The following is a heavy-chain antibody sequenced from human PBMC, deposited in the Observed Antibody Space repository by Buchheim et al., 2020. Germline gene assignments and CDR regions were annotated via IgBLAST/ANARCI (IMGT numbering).Heavy chain of an antibody. J-gene: IGHJ5*01. V-gene: IGHV3-33*01. Sequence: QVQLVESGGDVVQPGGSLRLSCAASGFSFTSYGMHWVRQAPGKGLEWVAVLWYNGNDKNYADFVKGRFTVSRDTSKNILYLQLNSLSVEDTAVYFCARDTDTASHYTRLDSWGPGTL. CDR2: LWYNGNDK. CDR1: GFSFTSYG. D-gene: IGHD2-21*02. CDR3: ARDTDTASHYTRLDS.